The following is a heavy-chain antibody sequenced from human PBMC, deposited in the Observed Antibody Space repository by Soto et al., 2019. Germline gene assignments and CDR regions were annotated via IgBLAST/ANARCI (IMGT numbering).Heavy chain of an antibody. J-gene: IGHJ6*02. CDR1: GRCISSYY. CDR3: ARVEAAGSGDYYGMDV. CDR2: IYYSGST. D-gene: IGHD6-13*01. V-gene: IGHV4-59*07. Sequence: PSDTLTLTCTVFGRCISSYYWRWMRQPPGKGLEWIGYIYYSGSTNYNPSLKSRVTISVDTSKNQFSLKLSSVTAADTAVYYCARVEAAGSGDYYGMDVWGQGTTVT.